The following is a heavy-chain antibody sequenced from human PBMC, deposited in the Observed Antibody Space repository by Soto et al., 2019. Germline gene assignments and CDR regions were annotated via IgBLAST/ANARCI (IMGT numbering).Heavy chain of an antibody. V-gene: IGHV4-4*02. J-gene: IGHJ5*02. D-gene: IGHD3-10*01. Sequence: SETLSLTCAVSGGSISSSNWWSWVRQPPGKGLEWIGEIYHSGSTNYNPSLKSRVTISVDKSKNQFSLKLSSVTAADTAVYYCAREGITMARGVIIRNWFDPWGQGTLVTVSS. CDR3: AREGITMARGVIIRNWFDP. CDR1: GGSISSSNW. CDR2: IYHSGST.